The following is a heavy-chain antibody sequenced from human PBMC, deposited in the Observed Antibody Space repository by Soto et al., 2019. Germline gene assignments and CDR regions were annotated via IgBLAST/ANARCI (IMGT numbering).Heavy chain of an antibody. CDR1: GFTFSSYG. J-gene: IGHJ4*02. V-gene: IGHV3-33*01. CDR3: ARDSGITMVRGVIPDPGEYYFDY. CDR2: IWYDGSNK. D-gene: IGHD3-10*01. Sequence: PGGSLRLSCAASGFTFSSYGMHWVRQAPGKGLEWVAVIWYDGSNKYYADSVKGRFTISRDNSKNTLYLQMNSLRAEDTAVYYCARDSGITMVRGVIPDPGEYYFDYWGQGTLVTVSS.